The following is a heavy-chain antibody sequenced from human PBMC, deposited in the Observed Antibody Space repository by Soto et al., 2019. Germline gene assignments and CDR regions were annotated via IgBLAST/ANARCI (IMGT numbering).Heavy chain of an antibody. CDR1: GFTFSSYG. CDR3: ARVGYCSSTSCYLYYGMDV. D-gene: IGHD2-2*01. CDR2: IWYDGSNK. V-gene: IGHV3-33*01. J-gene: IGHJ6*02. Sequence: SGGSLRLSCAASGFTFSSYGMHWVRQAPGKGLEWVAVIWYDGSNKYYADSVKGRFTISRDNSKNTLYLQMNSLRAEDTAVYYCARVGYCSSTSCYLYYGMDVWGQGTTVTVSS.